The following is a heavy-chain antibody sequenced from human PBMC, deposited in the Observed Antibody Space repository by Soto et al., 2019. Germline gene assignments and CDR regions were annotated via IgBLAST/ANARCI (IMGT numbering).Heavy chain of an antibody. CDR2: IDSGGDT. J-gene: IGHJ6*02. V-gene: IGHV3-53*01. D-gene: IGHD3-16*01. Sequence: GGSLRLSCAASGFTISNNYMTWIRQAPGKGLEWVSLIDSGGDTYYADSVKGRFTLSRDSSKNTLYLQMNSLRAEDTAVYSCARGGSLYHYYGIDVWGQGTTVTVSS. CDR3: ARGGSLYHYYGIDV. CDR1: GFTISNNY.